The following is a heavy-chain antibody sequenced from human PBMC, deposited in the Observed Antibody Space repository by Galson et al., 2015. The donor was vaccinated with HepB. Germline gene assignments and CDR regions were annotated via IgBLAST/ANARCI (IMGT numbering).Heavy chain of an antibody. Sequence: SLRLSCAVSGFTVRSHYMTWVRQAPGKGLECVSVIYTGGDTTYADSVTGRFTLSRDNSKNTVYLQMNSLRGDDTAVYYCATSTKWSGYFDYRGRGTLVTVSS. V-gene: IGHV3-53*01. J-gene: IGHJ4*02. CDR1: GFTVRSHY. CDR2: IYTGGDT. CDR3: ATSTKWSGYFDY. D-gene: IGHD2-15*01.